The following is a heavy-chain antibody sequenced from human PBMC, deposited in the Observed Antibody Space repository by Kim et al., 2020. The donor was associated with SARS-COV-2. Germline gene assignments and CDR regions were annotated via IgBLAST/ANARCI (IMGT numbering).Heavy chain of an antibody. J-gene: IGHJ4*02. V-gene: IGHV4-4*02. CDR2: IYHSGST. CDR1: GGSISSSNW. CDR3: ARVGPIRLGELSFNY. Sequence: SETLSLTCAVSGGSISSSNWWSWVRQPPGKGLELIGEIYHSGSTNYNPSLKSRVTISVDKSKNQFSLKLSSVTAADTAVYYCARVGPIRLGELSFNYWGQGALVTVSS. D-gene: IGHD3-16*02.